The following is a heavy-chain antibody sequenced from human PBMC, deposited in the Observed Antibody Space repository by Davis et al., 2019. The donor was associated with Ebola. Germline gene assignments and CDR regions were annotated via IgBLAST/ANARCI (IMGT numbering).Heavy chain of an antibody. J-gene: IGHJ6*02. V-gene: IGHV1-69*06. Sequence: AASVKVSCKASGGTFSSYAISWVRQAPGQGLEWLGGIIPIFGTANYAQKFQGRVTITADKSTSTAYMERSSLRSEDTAVYYCARGRGVPYGMDVWGQGTTVTVSS. CDR2: IIPIFGTA. CDR3: ARGRGVPYGMDV. CDR1: GGTFSSYA. D-gene: IGHD3-16*01.